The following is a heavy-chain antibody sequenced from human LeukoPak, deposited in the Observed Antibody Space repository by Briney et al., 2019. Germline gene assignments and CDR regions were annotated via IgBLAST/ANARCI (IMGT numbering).Heavy chain of an antibody. V-gene: IGHV3-23*01. J-gene: IGHJ4*02. CDR3: AKENEYSSGVDY. CDR1: GFTFSRYA. D-gene: IGHD6-19*01. Sequence: GGSLRLSCAASGFTFSRYAMSWVRQPPGKGLEWVSGISGSGGSTYYAHSVKGRFTISRDNSKNTLFLQMNSLRAEDTALYYCAKENEYSSGVDYWGRGTMVTVSS. CDR2: ISGSGGST.